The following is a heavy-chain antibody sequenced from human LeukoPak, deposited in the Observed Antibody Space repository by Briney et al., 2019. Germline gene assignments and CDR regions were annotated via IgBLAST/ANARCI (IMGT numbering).Heavy chain of an antibody. D-gene: IGHD6-19*01. CDR3: AKDNRRHYTSGPNPDSLH. CDR2: ISWNSGTI. J-gene: IGHJ4*02. Sequence: GGSLRLSCAGSGFIFNNYAMHWVRQPPGKGLEWVSGISWNSGTIDYADSVRSRFTISRDNAKNSLYLQMDSLRVEDTAFYYCAKDNRRHYTSGPNPDSLHWGQGALVTVSS. V-gene: IGHV3-9*01. CDR1: GFIFNNYA.